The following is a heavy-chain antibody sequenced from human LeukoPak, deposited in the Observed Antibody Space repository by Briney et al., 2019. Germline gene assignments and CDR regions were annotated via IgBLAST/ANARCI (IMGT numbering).Heavy chain of an antibody. CDR3: ARIPVVLYGMDV. Sequence: GGSLRLSCAASGFTFSSYSMNWVRQAPGKGLEWVSSISSSSSYIYYADSVKGRFTISRDNAKNSLYLQMNSLRAEDTAVYYCARIPVVLYGMDVWGQGTTVTVSS. D-gene: IGHD2-2*02. CDR2: ISSSSSYI. CDR1: GFTFSSYS. V-gene: IGHV3-21*01. J-gene: IGHJ6*02.